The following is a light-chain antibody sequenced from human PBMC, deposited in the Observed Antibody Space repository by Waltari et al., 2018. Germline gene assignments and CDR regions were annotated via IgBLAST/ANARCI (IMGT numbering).Light chain of an antibody. CDR3: SAWDDSLHGWV. Sequence: QPLLTQPPSASGTPGQRVTLACSGSRSNIGGNTVSWYKQLPGAAPKLLIYGNHQRPSGVPDRFSGSKSDTSASLAISGLQTEDEADYYCSAWDDSLHGWVFGGGTGLTVL. CDR2: GNH. J-gene: IGLJ3*02. CDR1: RSNIGGNT. V-gene: IGLV1-44*01.